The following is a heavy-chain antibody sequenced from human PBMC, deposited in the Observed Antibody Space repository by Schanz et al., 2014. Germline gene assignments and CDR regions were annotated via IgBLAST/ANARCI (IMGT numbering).Heavy chain of an antibody. CDR3: AREFVN. V-gene: IGHV3-33*08. Sequence: VQLVESGGGLVQPGGSLRLSCTVSGFTVNNYAMNWVRQAPGKGLEWVAIIWYDGNNKKYADSVKGRFTISRDNTRNSLYLQMNSLRVDDTAVYYCAREFVNWGQGTLVTVSS. CDR2: IWYDGNNK. J-gene: IGHJ1*01. CDR1: GFTVNNYA. D-gene: IGHD2-21*01.